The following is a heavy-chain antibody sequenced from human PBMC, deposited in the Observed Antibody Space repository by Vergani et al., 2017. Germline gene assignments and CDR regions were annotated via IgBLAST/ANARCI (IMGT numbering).Heavy chain of an antibody. CDR3: ARCSLLYTMIGTEGWFDP. Sequence: QVQLQESGPGLVKPSQTLSLTCTVSGGSISSYYWSWIRQPPGKGLEWIGYIYYSGSTNYNPSLKSRVTISVDTSKNQFSLKLGSVTAADTAVYYCARCSLLYTMIGTEGWFDPWGQGTLVTVSS. J-gene: IGHJ5*02. CDR1: GGSISSYY. D-gene: IGHD3-22*01. CDR2: IYYSGST. V-gene: IGHV4-59*01.